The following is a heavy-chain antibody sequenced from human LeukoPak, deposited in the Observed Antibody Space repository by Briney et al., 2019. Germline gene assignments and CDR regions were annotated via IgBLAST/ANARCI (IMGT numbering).Heavy chain of an antibody. D-gene: IGHD6-13*01. CDR3: ATDLPGMDWFDP. V-gene: IGHV1-69*04. CDR1: GGTFSSYT. J-gene: IGHJ5*02. Sequence: SVKVSCKASGGTFSSYTISWVRQAPGQGLEWMGRIIPILGIANYAQKFQGRVTMTEDTSTDTAYMELSSLRSEDTAVYYCATDLPGMDWFDPWGQGTLVTVSS. CDR2: IIPILGIA.